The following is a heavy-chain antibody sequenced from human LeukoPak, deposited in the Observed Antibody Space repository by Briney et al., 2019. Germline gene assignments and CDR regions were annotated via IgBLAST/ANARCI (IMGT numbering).Heavy chain of an antibody. CDR1: GFTFSSYS. CDR2: ISSSSSTI. D-gene: IGHD3-22*01. Sequence: GGSLRLSCAASGFTFSSYSMNWVRQAPGKGLEWVSYISSSSSTIYYADSVKGRFTISRDNAKNSLYLQMNSLRAEDTAVYYCASRGTYDSSGYYPGRYYYYGMDVWGQGTTVTVSS. CDR3: ASRGTYDSSGYYPGRYYYYGMDV. J-gene: IGHJ6*02. V-gene: IGHV3-48*04.